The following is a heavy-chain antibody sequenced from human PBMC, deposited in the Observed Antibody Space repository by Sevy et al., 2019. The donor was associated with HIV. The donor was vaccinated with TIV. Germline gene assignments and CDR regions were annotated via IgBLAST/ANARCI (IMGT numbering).Heavy chain of an antibody. J-gene: IGHJ4*02. Sequence: ASLKVSCKASGYTFTSYGISWVRQAPGQGLEWMGWISAYNGNTNYAQKLQGRVTMTTDTSTSTAYMELRSLRSDDTAVYYCARAIRYSSSWQRGTHFDYWGQGTLVTVSS. CDR2: ISAYNGNT. CDR3: ARAIRYSSSWQRGTHFDY. CDR1: GYTFTSYG. D-gene: IGHD6-13*01. V-gene: IGHV1-18*01.